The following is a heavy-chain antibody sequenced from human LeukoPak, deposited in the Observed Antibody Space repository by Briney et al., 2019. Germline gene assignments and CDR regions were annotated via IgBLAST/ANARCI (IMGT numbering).Heavy chain of an antibody. Sequence: GGSLRLSCAASGFTFSSYGMHWVRQAPGKGLEWVAFIRYDGSNKYYADSVKGRFTISRDNSKNTLYLQMNSLRAEDTAVYYCARGIVATIDKPYDYWGQGTLVTVSS. CDR3: ARGIVATIDKPYDY. D-gene: IGHD5-12*01. J-gene: IGHJ4*02. CDR2: IRYDGSNK. V-gene: IGHV3-30*02. CDR1: GFTFSSYG.